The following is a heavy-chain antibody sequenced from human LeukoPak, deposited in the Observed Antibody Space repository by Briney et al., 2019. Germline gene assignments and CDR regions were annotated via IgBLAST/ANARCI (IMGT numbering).Heavy chain of an antibody. J-gene: IGHJ4*02. CDR2: ISGSGSST. V-gene: IGHV3-23*01. CDR1: GFTFSSYA. CDR3: AKVHYSSGCKY. Sequence: GGSLRLSCAASGFTFSSYAISSVRQSPGHGLKCVSAISGSGSSTYYADSVKGRFTISRDNSKNTLYLQMNSLRAEDTAVYYCAKVHYSSGCKYWGQGTLVTVSS. D-gene: IGHD6-19*01.